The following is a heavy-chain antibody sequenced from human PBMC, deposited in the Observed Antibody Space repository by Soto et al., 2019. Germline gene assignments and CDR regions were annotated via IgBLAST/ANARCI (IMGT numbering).Heavy chain of an antibody. CDR2: VFYSGNT. J-gene: IGHJ5*02. Sequence: QLQLQESGQGLVKASETLSLTCIVSGGSISSSRSYWAWIRQPPGKGLEWIANVFYSGNTYYNPSLASRVAVSVAPSRYQLSLRLSSVTAADTAVYYWARQLTTGDIVLWFDPWGQGTLVTVSS. D-gene: IGHD1-1*01. CDR3: ARQLTTGDIVLWFDP. CDR1: GGSISSSRSY. V-gene: IGHV4-39*01.